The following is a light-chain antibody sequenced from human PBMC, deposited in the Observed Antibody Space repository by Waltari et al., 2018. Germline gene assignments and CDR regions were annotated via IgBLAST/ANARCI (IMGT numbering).Light chain of an antibody. CDR2: VSS. J-gene: IGKJ2*01. CDR1: QSISTY. V-gene: IGKV1-39*01. Sequence: DIQMTQSPSSLAASIGDSVTITCRASQSISTYLNWYQQKPGKAPNLLIYVSSTLQSGVPSRFSGSGSGTDFTLTITSLQPEDFATYFCQQSHSSPFTFAQGTKLEI. CDR3: QQSHSSPFT.